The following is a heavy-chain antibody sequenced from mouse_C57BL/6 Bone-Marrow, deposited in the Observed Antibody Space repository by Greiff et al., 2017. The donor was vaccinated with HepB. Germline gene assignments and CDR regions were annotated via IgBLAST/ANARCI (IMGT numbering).Heavy chain of an antibody. J-gene: IGHJ4*01. CDR2: IDPSDSYT. V-gene: IGHV1-69*01. CDR3: ARKGLTGSRDAMDY. Sequence: QVQLQQPGAELVMPGASVKLSCKASGYTFTSYWMHWVKQRPGQGLEWIGEIDPSDSYTNYNQKFKGKSTLTVDKSSSTAYMQLSSLTSEDSAVFYCARKGLTGSRDAMDYWGQGTSVTVSS. CDR1: GYTFTSYW. D-gene: IGHD1-1*01.